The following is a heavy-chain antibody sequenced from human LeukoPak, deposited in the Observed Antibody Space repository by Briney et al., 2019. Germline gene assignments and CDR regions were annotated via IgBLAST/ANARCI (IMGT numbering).Heavy chain of an antibody. CDR2: ISPSGGST. CDR1: GYTFTSNY. CDR3: ARDNSVRDEAWWFNP. J-gene: IGHJ5*02. Sequence: GASVKVSCKAFGYTFTSNYMRWVRQAPGQGPEWMGVISPSGGSTTYAQKFQGRVTLTRDMSTSTDYLEMSSLRSEDTAVYYCARDNSVRDEAWWFNPWGQGTLVTVSS. D-gene: IGHD5-24*01. V-gene: IGHV1-46*01.